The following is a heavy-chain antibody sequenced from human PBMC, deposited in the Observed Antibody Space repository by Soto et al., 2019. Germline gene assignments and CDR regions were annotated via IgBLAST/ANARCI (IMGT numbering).Heavy chain of an antibody. J-gene: IGHJ6*02. D-gene: IGHD4-17*01. V-gene: IGHV4-59*01. Sequence: SETLSLTCTVSGGSISSYYWSWIRQPPGKGLEWIGYIYYSGSTNYNPSLKSRVTISVDTSKNQFSLKLSSVTAADTAVYYCARVTVTPTDNYYYYYGMDVWGQGTTVTVS. CDR1: GGSISSYY. CDR3: ARVTVTPTDNYYYYYGMDV. CDR2: IYYSGST.